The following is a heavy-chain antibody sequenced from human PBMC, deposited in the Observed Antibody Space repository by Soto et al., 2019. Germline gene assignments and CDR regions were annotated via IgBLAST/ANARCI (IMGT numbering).Heavy chain of an antibody. D-gene: IGHD3-3*01. Sequence: SYTLSLTCGVSVSLPVGSLSTYFWTWIRQPPGKGLEWIGEINHSGSPNYSPSLRGRVTISLDTSKKQFSLNLSSVTAADTAVYFCARARFSQWSQDYYGLDVWGQGTTATVSS. V-gene: IGHV4-34*01. CDR1: VSLPVGSLSTYF. J-gene: IGHJ6*02. CDR3: ARARFSQWSQDYYGLDV. CDR2: INHSGSP.